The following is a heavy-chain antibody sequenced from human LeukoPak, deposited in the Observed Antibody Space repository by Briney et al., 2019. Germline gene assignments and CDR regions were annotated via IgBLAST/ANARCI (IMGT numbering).Heavy chain of an antibody. V-gene: IGHV3-53*01. J-gene: IGHJ4*02. CDR1: GFTFSSYA. D-gene: IGHD3-10*01. CDR3: AEGWFFDY. CDR2: IYSGGST. Sequence: GGSLRLSCTASGFTFSSYAMSWVRQAPGKGLEWVSVIYSGGSTYYADSVKGRFTISRDNSKNTLYLQMNSLRAEDTAVYYCAEGWFFDYWGQGTLVTVSS.